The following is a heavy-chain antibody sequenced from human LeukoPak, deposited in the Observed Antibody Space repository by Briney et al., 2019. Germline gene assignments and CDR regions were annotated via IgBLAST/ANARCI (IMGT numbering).Heavy chain of an antibody. J-gene: IGHJ4*02. V-gene: IGHV3-23*01. CDR1: GFTFSSYA. CDR3: ASSGNSFFNYY. D-gene: IGHD1-26*01. CDR2: ISGSGGST. Sequence: PGGSLRLSCAASGFTFSSYAMSWVRQAPGKGLEWVSAISGSGGSTNYADSVKGRFTISRDNAKNTLYLQMNSLRAEDTALYYCASSGNSFFNYYWGQGTLVTVSS.